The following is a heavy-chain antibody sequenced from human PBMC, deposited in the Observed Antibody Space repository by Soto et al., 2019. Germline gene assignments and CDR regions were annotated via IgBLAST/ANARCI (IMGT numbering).Heavy chain of an antibody. CDR2: IWYDGSNK. V-gene: IGHV3-33*01. CDR1: GFTFSSYG. Sequence: QVQLVESGGGVVQPGRSLRLSCAASGFTFSSYGMHWVRQAPGKGLEWVAVIWYDGSNKYYADSVKGRFTISRDNSKNTLYLQMNSLRAEDTAVYYCARVTYGDYAYYFDSWGQGTLVTVSS. CDR3: ARVTYGDYAYYFDS. J-gene: IGHJ4*02. D-gene: IGHD4-17*01.